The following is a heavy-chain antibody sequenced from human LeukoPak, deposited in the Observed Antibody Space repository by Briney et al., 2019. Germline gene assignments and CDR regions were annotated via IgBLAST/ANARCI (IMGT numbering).Heavy chain of an antibody. CDR2: ISSDGSNK. CDR1: GFTFSSYG. V-gene: IGHV3-30*18. CDR3: AKDRSLYSSGWYGTDV. J-gene: IGHJ6*02. Sequence: GRSLRLSCAASGFTFSSYGMHWVRQAPGKGLEWVAVISSDGSNKFYADSVKGRFTISRDNSKNTLYLQMNSLRAEDTTVYYCAKDRSLYSSGWYGTDVWGQGTTGTVSS. D-gene: IGHD6-19*01.